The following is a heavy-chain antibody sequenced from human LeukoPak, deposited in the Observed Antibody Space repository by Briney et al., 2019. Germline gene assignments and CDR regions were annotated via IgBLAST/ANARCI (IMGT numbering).Heavy chain of an antibody. Sequence: GGSLRLSCAASGFTFSSYSMNWVRQAPGKGLEWVSYISSSSSTIYYADSVKGRFTISRDNAKNSLYLQMNSLRAEDTAVYYCASPDPKVATSDRIYYYYGMDVWGQGTTVTVSS. CDR2: ISSSSSTI. J-gene: IGHJ6*02. D-gene: IGHD5-12*01. CDR1: GFTFSSYS. CDR3: ASPDPKVATSDRIYYYYGMDV. V-gene: IGHV3-48*01.